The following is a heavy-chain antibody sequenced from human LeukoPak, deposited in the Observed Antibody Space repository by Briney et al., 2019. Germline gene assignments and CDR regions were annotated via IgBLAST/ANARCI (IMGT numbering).Heavy chain of an antibody. V-gene: IGHV3-23*01. CDR3: AIRRSRHSYGSGFDY. Sequence: GGSLRLSCAASGFTFSSYAMSWVRQAPGKGLEWVSAISGSGGSTYYADSVKCRFTISRDNSKNTLYLQMNSLRAEDTAVYYCAIRRSRHSYGSGFDYWGQGTLVTVSS. CDR2: ISGSGGST. D-gene: IGHD3-10*01. J-gene: IGHJ4*02. CDR1: GFTFSSYA.